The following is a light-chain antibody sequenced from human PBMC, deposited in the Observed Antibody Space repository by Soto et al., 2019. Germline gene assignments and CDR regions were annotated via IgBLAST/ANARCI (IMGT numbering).Light chain of an antibody. Sequence: EIVMMQSPVTLSVTPGERATLSCRASQSVTNNIAWYQQKPGQAPRLLIYDASNRATGIPARFSGSGSGTDFTLTINSLEPEDFAVYYCQQRSNWPSITFGQGTRLEIK. CDR2: DAS. V-gene: IGKV3-11*01. CDR1: QSVTNN. CDR3: QQRSNWPSIT. J-gene: IGKJ5*01.